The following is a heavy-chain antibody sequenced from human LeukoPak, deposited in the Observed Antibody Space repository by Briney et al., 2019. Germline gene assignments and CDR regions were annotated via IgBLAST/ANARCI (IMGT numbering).Heavy chain of an antibody. CDR3: ARGTDGP. Sequence: SETLSLTCAVYGGSFSGYYWSWIRQPPGKGLEWIGEINHSGSTNYNPSLKSRVTISVDTSKNQFSLKLSSVTAADTAVYYCARGTDGPWGQGTLVTVSS. J-gene: IGHJ5*02. V-gene: IGHV4-34*01. CDR2: INHSGST. CDR1: GGSFSGYY.